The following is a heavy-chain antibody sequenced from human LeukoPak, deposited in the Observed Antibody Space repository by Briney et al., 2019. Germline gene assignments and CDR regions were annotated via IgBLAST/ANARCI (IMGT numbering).Heavy chain of an antibody. CDR1: GFTLSTYS. Sequence: GGSLRLSCAASGFTLSTYSMNWVRQAPGKGLEWVSYISRSSTIVYYADSVKGRFTISRDNAKNSLYLQMNSLRAEDTAVYYCARDVWKPTFDYYGMDVWGRGTTVTVSS. D-gene: IGHD2/OR15-2a*01. CDR2: ISRSSTIV. J-gene: IGHJ6*02. CDR3: ARDVWKPTFDYYGMDV. V-gene: IGHV3-48*04.